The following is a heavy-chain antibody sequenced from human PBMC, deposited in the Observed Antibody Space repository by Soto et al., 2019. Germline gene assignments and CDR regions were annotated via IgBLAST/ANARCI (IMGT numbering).Heavy chain of an antibody. CDR3: VRTTYFSDSSGYTRCFDY. D-gene: IGHD3-22*01. CDR2: ISSSGSSI. Sequence: LRLSCAASGFTFSDYYMTWIRQAPGKGLEWVSYISSSGSSIYYGDSVKGRFTISRDNAKNSLYLQMNSLRAEDTAVYYCVRTTYFSDSSGYTRCFDYWGQGTMVTVSS. V-gene: IGHV3-11*01. CDR1: GFTFSDYY. J-gene: IGHJ4*02.